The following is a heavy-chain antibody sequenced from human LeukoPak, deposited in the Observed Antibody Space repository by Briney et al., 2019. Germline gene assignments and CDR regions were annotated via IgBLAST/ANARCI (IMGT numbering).Heavy chain of an antibody. V-gene: IGHV4-59*12. CDR1: GGSISSYY. D-gene: IGHD2/OR15-2a*01. CDR2: IYYSGST. J-gene: IGHJ6*03. Sequence: SETLSLTCTVSGGSISSYYWSWIRQPPGKGLEWIGYIYYSGSTNYNPSLKSRVTISVDKSKNQFSLKLSSVTAADTAVYYCARDGTTKPNYYYMDVWGKGTTVTVSS. CDR3: ARDGTTKPNYYYMDV.